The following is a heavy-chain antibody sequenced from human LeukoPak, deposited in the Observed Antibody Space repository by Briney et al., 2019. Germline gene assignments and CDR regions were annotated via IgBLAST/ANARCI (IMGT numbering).Heavy chain of an antibody. V-gene: IGHV3-23*01. Sequence: PGGSLRLSCAASGFTFNTYAMSWVRQAPGKGLEWVSGISGSGGGTYYADSVKGRFTISRDNSKSTLYLQMNSLRVEGTAVYYCAKMGGRISAAVDNWGQGTLVTVSS. CDR2: ISGSGGGT. J-gene: IGHJ4*02. D-gene: IGHD2-2*01. CDR3: AKMGGRISAAVDN. CDR1: GFTFNTYA.